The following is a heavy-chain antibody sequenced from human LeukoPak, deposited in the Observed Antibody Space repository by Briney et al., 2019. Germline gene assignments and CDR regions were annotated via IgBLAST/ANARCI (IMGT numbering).Heavy chain of an antibody. CDR2: FSSSGSAS. V-gene: IGHV3-48*03. J-gene: IGHJ4*02. D-gene: IGHD5-12*01. CDR1: GCTFSSRE. CDR3: ASRVNSGYVWKGPWDY. Sequence: GGSLRLSCASSGCTFSSREMNWVRQAPGGGQEWGSYFSSSGSASRYADSVRGRFTISRDNAKNSLFLQMNSLRAENTGVYYCASRVNSGYVWKGPWDYWGQGSLVTVSS.